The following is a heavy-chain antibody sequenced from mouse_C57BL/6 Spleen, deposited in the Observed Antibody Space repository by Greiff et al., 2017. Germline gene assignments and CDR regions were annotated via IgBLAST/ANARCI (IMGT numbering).Heavy chain of an antibody. CDR1: GYTFTSYW. D-gene: IGHD4-1*01. CDR3: VPLGDWDCDV. J-gene: IGHJ1*03. V-gene: IGHV1-50*01. Sequence: QVQLQQPGAELVKPGASVKLSCKASGYTFTSYWMQWVKQRPVQGLAWIGEIDPSLCGTHSNQKFKGKATLTVDTSSSTAYMELRSLTSEDSAVYYCVPLGDWDCDVWGTGTTVTVSS. CDR2: IDPSLCGT.